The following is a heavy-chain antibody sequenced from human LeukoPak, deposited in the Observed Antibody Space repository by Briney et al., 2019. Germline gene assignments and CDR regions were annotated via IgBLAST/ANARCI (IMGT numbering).Heavy chain of an antibody. J-gene: IGHJ5*02. CDR1: GFTFSSYA. CDR3: AKDTERYSSGWYDH. D-gene: IGHD6-19*01. V-gene: IGHV3-23*01. Sequence: GGSLTLSCAASGFTFSSYAMSWVRQAPGTALEWVSAISGSGGSTYYADSVRGRFAISRDNSKNTLYLQMGSLRAEDTAVYYCAKDTERYSSGWYDHWGQGTLVTVSS. CDR2: ISGSGGST.